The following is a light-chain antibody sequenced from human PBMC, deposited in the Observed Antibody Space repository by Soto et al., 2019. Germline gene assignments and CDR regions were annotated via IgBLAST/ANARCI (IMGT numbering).Light chain of an antibody. CDR2: HAS. J-gene: IGKJ1*01. CDR3: QQYNSYS. V-gene: IGKV1-5*01. CDR1: QSISNW. Sequence: DIQMTQSPSTLPASVGDRVTITCRASQSISNWLAWYQQKPGTAPKVLIYHASNLQSGVPSRFSGSGSWTEFALTIRSLQPECFGTYYCQQYNSYSFGQGTKVEIK.